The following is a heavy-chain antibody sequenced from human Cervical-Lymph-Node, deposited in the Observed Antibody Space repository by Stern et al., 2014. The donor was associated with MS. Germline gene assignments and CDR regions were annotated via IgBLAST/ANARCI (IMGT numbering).Heavy chain of an antibody. V-gene: IGHV4-39*01. D-gene: IGHD3-22*01. Sequence: QLQLQESGPGLVKPSETLSLTCTVSGDSIRYNNHYWGWIRQPPGKGLEWIGSVYNSGSTYYTPSLKSRVTISVDTSKNEFSLKVSSVTAADTAVYYCARHRNYYYYENSAYYYFDYWGQGTLVTVSS. CDR2: VYNSGST. J-gene: IGHJ4*02. CDR3: ARHRNYYYYENSAYYYFDY. CDR1: GDSIRYNNHY.